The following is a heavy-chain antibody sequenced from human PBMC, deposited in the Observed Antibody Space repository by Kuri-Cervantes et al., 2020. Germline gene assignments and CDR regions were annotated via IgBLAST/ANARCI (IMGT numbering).Heavy chain of an antibody. D-gene: IGHD3-10*01. CDR1: GGSISSYY. CDR2: IYYSGST. CDR3: ARPGGWFELYGMDV. J-gene: IGHJ6*02. V-gene: IGHV4-59*08. Sequence: SETLSLTCTVPGGSISSYYWSWIRLPPGKGLEWIGYIYYSGSTNYNPSLKSRVAISVDTSKNQFSLKLSSVTAADTAVYYCARPGGWFELYGMDVWGQGTTVTVSS.